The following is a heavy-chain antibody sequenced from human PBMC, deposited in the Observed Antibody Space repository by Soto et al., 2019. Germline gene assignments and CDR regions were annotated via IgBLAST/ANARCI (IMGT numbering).Heavy chain of an antibody. CDR3: ARDSSAWPNYFDS. D-gene: IGHD6-19*01. Sequence: LRLSCVASGFSISTHALTWVRQAPGKGLEWVSSFSGRSGDTYYAASVKGRFTISGDSSKNTVILQMNNLRADDTALYYCARDSSAWPNYFDSWGQGXQVTVYS. J-gene: IGHJ4*02. CDR1: GFSISTHA. V-gene: IGHV3-23*01. CDR2: FSGRSGDT.